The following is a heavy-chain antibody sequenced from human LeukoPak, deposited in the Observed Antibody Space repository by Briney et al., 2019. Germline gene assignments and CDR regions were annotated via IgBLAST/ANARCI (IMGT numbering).Heavy chain of an antibody. J-gene: IGHJ4*02. CDR3: AKDGYNWNDPYCFDY. D-gene: IGHD1-1*01. CDR1: GFTFSSYA. CDR2: ISGSGGST. V-gene: IGHV3-23*01. Sequence: GGSLRLSCAASGFTFSSYAMSWVRQAPGKGLEWVSAISGSGGSTYYADSVKGRFTISRDNSKNTLYLQMNSLRAEDTAVYYCAKDGYNWNDPYCFDYWGQGTLVTVSS.